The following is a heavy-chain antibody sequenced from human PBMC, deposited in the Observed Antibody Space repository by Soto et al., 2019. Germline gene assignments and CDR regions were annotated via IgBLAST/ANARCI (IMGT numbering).Heavy chain of an antibody. CDR2: ISYDGSNK. CDR1: GFTFSSYG. V-gene: IGHV3-30*03. CDR3: ARESAVTGTGLDY. Sequence: PVGPLRLSWAASGFTFSSYGMHWVRQAPGKGLEWVAVISYDGSNKYYADSVKGRFTISRDNAKNTLYLQMNSLRPEDTAVYYCARESAVTGTGLDYWGQGTLVTVSS. D-gene: IGHD6-19*01. J-gene: IGHJ4*02.